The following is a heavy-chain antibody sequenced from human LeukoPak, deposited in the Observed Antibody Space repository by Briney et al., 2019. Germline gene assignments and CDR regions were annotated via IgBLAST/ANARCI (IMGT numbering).Heavy chain of an antibody. CDR1: GFTFSSYR. D-gene: IGHD6-19*01. CDR3: ARDEAVNWFDP. V-gene: IGHV3-21*01. J-gene: IGHJ5*02. CDR2: ISSSSSSI. Sequence: GGSLRLSCAASGFTFSSYRINWVRQAPGKGLEWVSSISSSSSSIYYADSVKGRFTITRDNAKNSLYLQMNSLSAEDTAVYYCARDEAVNWFDPWGQGTLVTVSS.